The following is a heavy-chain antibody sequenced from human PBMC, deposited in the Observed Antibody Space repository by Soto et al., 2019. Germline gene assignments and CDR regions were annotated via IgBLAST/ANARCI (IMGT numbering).Heavy chain of an antibody. CDR3: ARPDSGSCCGGHCYLYSWFDS. CDR1: GFRFSDSA. CDR2: IRSKSNDYAT. D-gene: IGHD2-21*02. J-gene: IGHJ5*01. V-gene: IGHV3-73*01. Sequence: GGSLRLSCAASGFRFSDSAMHWVRQGSGKGLEWVGRIRSKSNDYATRYAASVKGRFTISRDDSKKTAYLEMNNVKAEDAAVYYCARPDSGSCCGGHCYLYSWFDSWGQGPTVTVTS.